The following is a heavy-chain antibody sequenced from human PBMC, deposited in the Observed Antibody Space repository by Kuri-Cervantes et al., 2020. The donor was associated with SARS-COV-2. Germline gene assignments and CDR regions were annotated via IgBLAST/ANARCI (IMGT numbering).Heavy chain of an antibody. J-gene: IGHJ6*02. D-gene: IGHD6-19*01. CDR2: ISSSGSTI. Sequence: GESLKISCAASGFTFSSYEMNWVRQAPGKGLEWVSYISSSGSTIYYADSVKGRFTISRDNAKNSLYLQMNSLRAEDTAAYYCARGNAVAGTLYYYYGMDVWGQGTTVTVSS. CDR3: ARGNAVAGTLYYYYGMDV. CDR1: GFTFSSYE. V-gene: IGHV3-48*03.